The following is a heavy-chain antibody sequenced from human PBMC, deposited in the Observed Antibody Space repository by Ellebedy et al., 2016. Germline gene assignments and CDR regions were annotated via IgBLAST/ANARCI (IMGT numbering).Heavy chain of an antibody. D-gene: IGHD5-12*01. Sequence: GGSLRLSCAASGFPFSKYAMRRVRQAPGKGLEWVAVTSSDGRNKYYADSVKGRFTISRDNSRSTLYLQMNSLRVADTAVYYCARDEGSGYDWKLNYWGRGLLVTVSS. CDR3: ARDEGSGYDWKLNY. CDR2: TSSDGRNK. V-gene: IGHV3-30*03. CDR1: GFPFSKYA. J-gene: IGHJ4*02.